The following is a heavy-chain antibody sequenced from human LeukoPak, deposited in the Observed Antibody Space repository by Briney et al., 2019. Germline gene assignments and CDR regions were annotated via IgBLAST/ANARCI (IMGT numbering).Heavy chain of an antibody. J-gene: IGHJ5*02. CDR3: TRDTGTTGEVKFDP. CDR1: GVSISNSRSF. CDR2: IYTSGST. D-gene: IGHD4-17*01. Sequence: SETLCLTCTVSGVSISNSRSFWGWIRQPPGKGLEWIGRIYTSGSTNYNPSLKSRVTISVDTSKNQFSLKLTSVTAADTAVYYCTRDTGTTGEVKFDPWGQGTLVTVSS. V-gene: IGHV4-61*02.